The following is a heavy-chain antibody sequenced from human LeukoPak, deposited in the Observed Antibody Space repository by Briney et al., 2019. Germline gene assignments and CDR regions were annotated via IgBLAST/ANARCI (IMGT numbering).Heavy chain of an antibody. J-gene: IGHJ5*02. CDR3: ARGNRNVVVPAAMTYWFDP. CDR2: MNPNSGNT. CDR1: GYTFTSYD. V-gene: IGHV1-8*01. Sequence: GASVKVSCKASGYTFTSYDINWVRQATGQGLEWMGWMNPNSGNTGYAQKFQGRVTMTRNTSISTAYMELSSLRSEDTAVYYCARGNRNVVVPAAMTYWFDPWGQGTLVTVSS. D-gene: IGHD2-2*01.